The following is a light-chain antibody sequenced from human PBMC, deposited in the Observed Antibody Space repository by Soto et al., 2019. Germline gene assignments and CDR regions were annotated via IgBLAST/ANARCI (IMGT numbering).Light chain of an antibody. CDR3: QHYDNLPWT. CDR1: QSVSSN. V-gene: IGKV3-15*01. CDR2: GAS. Sequence: EIVMTQSPATLSVSPGERATLSCRASQSVSSNLAWYQQKPGQAPMLLIYGASTSATGNPARFSGSGSGTEFTLTISSLQSEDFAVYYSQHYDNLPWTFGQGTKVEIK. J-gene: IGKJ1*01.